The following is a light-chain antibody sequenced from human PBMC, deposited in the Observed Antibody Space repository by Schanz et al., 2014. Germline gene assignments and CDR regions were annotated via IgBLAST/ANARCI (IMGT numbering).Light chain of an antibody. CDR2: DGT. V-gene: IGLV2-14*02. CDR1: NSDVGSSSL. Sequence: QSALTQPASVSGSPGQSITISCTGTNSDVGSSSLVSWYQQYPGTVPKLMIYDGTKRPSGVSNRFSGSKSGNTASLTISGLQAEDEADYYCSSYAGSRNPVIFGGGTKLTVL. J-gene: IGLJ2*01. CDR3: SSYAGSRNPVI.